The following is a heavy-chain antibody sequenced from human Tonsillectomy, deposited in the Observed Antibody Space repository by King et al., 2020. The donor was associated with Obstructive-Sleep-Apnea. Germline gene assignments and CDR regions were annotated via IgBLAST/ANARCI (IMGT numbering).Heavy chain of an antibody. D-gene: IGHD4-17*01. Sequence: QLVQSGGGVVQPGRSLRLSCAASGFTFSSYGMHWVRQAPGKGLEWVAVIWYDGSNKYYADSVKGRFTISRDNSKNTLYLQMNSLRAEDTAVYYCARGMNDYGDYAHYWGQGTLVTVSS. CDR2: IWYDGSNK. V-gene: IGHV3-33*01. CDR3: ARGMNDYGDYAHY. CDR1: GFTFSSYG. J-gene: IGHJ4*02.